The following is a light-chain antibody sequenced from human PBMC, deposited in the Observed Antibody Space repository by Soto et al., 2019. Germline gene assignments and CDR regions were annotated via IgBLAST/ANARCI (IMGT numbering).Light chain of an antibody. CDR3: QQNGSSPVYT. CDR2: GAS. J-gene: IGKJ2*01. V-gene: IGKV3-20*01. CDR1: QSVSSSY. Sequence: EIVLTQSPGTLSLSPGERATLSCRASQSVSSSYLAWYQQKPGQAPRLLIYGASSRATGIPDRFSGSGSGKDFTLTISRLEPEDFAAYDCQQNGSSPVYTFVPGTKLQI.